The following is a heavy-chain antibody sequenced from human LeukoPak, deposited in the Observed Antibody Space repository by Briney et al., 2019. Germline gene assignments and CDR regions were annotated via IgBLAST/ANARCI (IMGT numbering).Heavy chain of an antibody. CDR2: IGAAGDT. CDR1: GFILSSYD. CDR3: TRGLLPAAPRSAFDI. D-gene: IGHD2-2*01. V-gene: IGHV3-13*01. J-gene: IGHJ3*02. Sequence: GGSLRLSCAASGFILSSYDIHWVRQAAGKGLEWISAIGAAGDTYYPGSVKGRFTISRESAKNFVYPQMNSLRAGDTAVYYCTRGLLPAAPRSAFDIWGQGTMVTVSS.